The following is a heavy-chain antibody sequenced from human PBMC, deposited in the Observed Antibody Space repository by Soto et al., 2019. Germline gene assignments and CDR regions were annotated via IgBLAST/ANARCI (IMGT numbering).Heavy chain of an antibody. CDR2: ISAYNGNT. Sequence: ASVKVSCKASGYTFTSYGISWVRQAPGQGLEWMGWISAYNGNTNYAQKLQGRVTMTTDTSTSTAYIELRSLRSYDTAVYYCARERYFDWLSQIYYYYYGMDVWGQGTTVTVSS. V-gene: IGHV1-18*01. CDR3: ARERYFDWLSQIYYYYYGMDV. J-gene: IGHJ6*02. CDR1: GYTFTSYG. D-gene: IGHD3-9*01.